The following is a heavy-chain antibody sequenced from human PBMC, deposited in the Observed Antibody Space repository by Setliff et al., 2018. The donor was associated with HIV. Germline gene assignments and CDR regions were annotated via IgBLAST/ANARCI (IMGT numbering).Heavy chain of an antibody. CDR2: ISVNTGDV. J-gene: IGHJ4*02. CDR1: GYSPGNYG. D-gene: IGHD1-26*01. CDR3: AYRRGGWELRV. V-gene: IGHV1-18*01. Sequence: ASVKVSCKASGYSPGNYGIAWVRQARGQGLEWLGWISVNTGDVFYAQTFQGRVTMTADASTGTVHMDLRGLTFDDSAIYLCAYRRGGWELRVWGQGTSVTVSS.